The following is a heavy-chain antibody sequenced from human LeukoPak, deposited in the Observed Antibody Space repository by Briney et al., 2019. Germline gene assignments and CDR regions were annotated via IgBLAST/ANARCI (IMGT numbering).Heavy chain of an antibody. CDR3: ATDRSWELRANYYGMDV. CDR1: GYTLTELS. CDR2: FDPEDGET. D-gene: IGHD1-26*01. V-gene: IGHV1-24*01. Sequence: GASVKVSCKVSGYTLTELSMHWVRQAPGKGLEWMGGFDPEDGETIYAQKFQGRVTMTEDTSTDTAYMELSSLRSEDTAVYCCATDRSWELRANYYGMDVWGQGTTVTVSS. J-gene: IGHJ6*02.